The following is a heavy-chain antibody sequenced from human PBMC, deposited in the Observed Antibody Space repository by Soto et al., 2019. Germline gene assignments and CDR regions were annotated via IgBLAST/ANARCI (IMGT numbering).Heavy chain of an antibody. D-gene: IGHD2-21*02. CDR3: ATGGGYCGGDCPPGYYYGMDV. J-gene: IGHJ6*02. CDR1: GYTLTELS. Sequence: QVPLVQSGAEVKKPGASVKVSCKVSGYTLTELSMHWVRQAPGKGLEWMGGFDPEDGETIYAQKFQGRVTMTEDTSTDTAYMELSSLRSEDTAVYYCATGGGYCGGDCPPGYYYGMDVWGQGTTVTVSS. V-gene: IGHV1-24*01. CDR2: FDPEDGET.